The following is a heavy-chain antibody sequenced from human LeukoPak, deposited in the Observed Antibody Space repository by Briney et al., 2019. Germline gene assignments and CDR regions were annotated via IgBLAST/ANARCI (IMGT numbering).Heavy chain of an antibody. J-gene: IGHJ4*02. CDR2: IRYDGSIK. D-gene: IGHD5-18*01. CDR3: AKDKYSPFDY. Sequence: PGGSLRLSCAASGFTFSSYGMHRIRQAPGKGLEWVAFIRYDGSIKYYADSVKGRFTISRDNSKDTLYLQMNSLRAEDTAVYYCAKDKYSPFDYWGQGTLVTVSS. CDR1: GFTFSSYG. V-gene: IGHV3-30*02.